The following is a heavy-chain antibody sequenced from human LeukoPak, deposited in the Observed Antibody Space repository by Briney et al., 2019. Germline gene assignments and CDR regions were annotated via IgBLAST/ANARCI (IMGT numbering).Heavy chain of an antibody. V-gene: IGHV3-33*03. J-gene: IGHJ4*02. CDR1: GFSFKTYG. D-gene: IGHD3/OR15-3a*01. CDR3: ASGLVGGSFDY. CDR2: IWYDGSNR. Sequence: PGGSLRLSCAASGFSFKTYGMHWVRQAPGKGLEWVAIIWYDGSNRFYADSVKGRFTISRDNSKGTLYLLMNSLRAEDTAVYFCASGLVGGSFDYWGQGTLVTVFS.